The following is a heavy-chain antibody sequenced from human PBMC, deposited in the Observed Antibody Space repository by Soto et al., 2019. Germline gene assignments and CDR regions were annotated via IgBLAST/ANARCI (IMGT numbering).Heavy chain of an antibody. CDR2: VVVGSGST. CDR3: AADSGDDSTGYGADY. D-gene: IGHD3-22*01. J-gene: IGHJ4*02. V-gene: IGHV1-58*02. CDR1: GSTFRSSA. Sequence: SVKVSCKASGSTFRSSAIQWVRQARGQRLEWIGWVVVGSGSTNYAPKFQERVTIRRDMATRTSYMELSSLRSEDTALYYCAADSGDDSTGYGADYWGQGTLVTVSS.